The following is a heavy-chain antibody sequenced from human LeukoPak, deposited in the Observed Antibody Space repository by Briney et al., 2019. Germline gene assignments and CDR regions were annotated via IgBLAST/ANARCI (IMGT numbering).Heavy chain of an antibody. D-gene: IGHD6-13*01. CDR2: IYYGGST. V-gene: IGHV4-59*01. CDR1: GGSISGYY. Sequence: SETLSLTCTVSGGSISGYYWSWIRQPPRKGLEWIGNIYYGGSTNYNPSLTSRVTISVDTSKKQFSLKLSSVTAADTAVYFCARDGRGTSSSWSFDYWGQGTLLTVSS. CDR3: ARDGRGTSSSWSFDY. J-gene: IGHJ4*02.